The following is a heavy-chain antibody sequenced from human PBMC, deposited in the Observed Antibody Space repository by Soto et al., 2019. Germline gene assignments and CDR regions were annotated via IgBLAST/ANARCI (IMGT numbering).Heavy chain of an antibody. CDR1: GFTFSSYS. V-gene: IGHV3-21*01. J-gene: IGHJ6*02. CDR3: ARGHYDFWSGLGGYYYGMDV. D-gene: IGHD3-3*01. CDR2: ISSSSSYI. Sequence: PGGSLRLSCAASGFTFSSYSMNWVRQAPGKGLEWVSSISSSSSYIYYADSVKGRFTISRDNAKNSLYLQMNSLRAEDTAVYYCARGHYDFWSGLGGYYYGMDVWGQGTTVTVSS.